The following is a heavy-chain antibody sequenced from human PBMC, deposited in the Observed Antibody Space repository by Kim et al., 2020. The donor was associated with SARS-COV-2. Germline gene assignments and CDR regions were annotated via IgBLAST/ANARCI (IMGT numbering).Heavy chain of an antibody. Sequence: GGSLRLSCAASGFTFDDYAMHWVRQAPGKGLEWVSGISWNSGSIGYADSVKGRFTISRDNAKNSLYLQMNSLGAEDTALYYCAKKGARGRIAVAGDNWSDPWGQGTLVTLSS. CDR1: GFTFDDYA. V-gene: IGHV3-9*01. J-gene: IGHJ5*02. CDR2: ISWNSGSI. D-gene: IGHD6-19*01. CDR3: AKKGARGRIAVAGDNWSDP.